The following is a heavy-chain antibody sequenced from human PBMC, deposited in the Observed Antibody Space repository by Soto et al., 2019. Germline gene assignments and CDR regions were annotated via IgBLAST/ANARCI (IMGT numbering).Heavy chain of an antibody. D-gene: IGHD2-15*01. Sequence: GSLRLSCAASGFTFSSYWMPWVRPAPGKGLVWVSRINSDGSATNYADSVKGRFTISRDNAKNTLYLQMNSLRAEDTAMYFCVRGVVGANCSDYWGQGALVTVSS. CDR2: INSDGSAT. CDR3: VRGVVGANCSDY. V-gene: IGHV3-74*01. CDR1: GFTFSSYW. J-gene: IGHJ4*02.